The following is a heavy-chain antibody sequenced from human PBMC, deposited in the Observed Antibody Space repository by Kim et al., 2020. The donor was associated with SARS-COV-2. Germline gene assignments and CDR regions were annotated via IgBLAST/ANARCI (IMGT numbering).Heavy chain of an antibody. CDR2: ISYDGSNK. D-gene: IGHD3-10*01. CDR3: ARETMADGGMDV. V-gene: IGHV3-30-3*01. Sequence: SLRLSCAASGFTFSSYAMHWVRQAPGKGLEWVAVISYDGSNKYYADSVKGRFTISRDNSKNTLYLQMNSLRAEDTAVYYCARETMADGGMDVWGQGTTVTVSS. J-gene: IGHJ6*02. CDR1: GFTFSSYA.